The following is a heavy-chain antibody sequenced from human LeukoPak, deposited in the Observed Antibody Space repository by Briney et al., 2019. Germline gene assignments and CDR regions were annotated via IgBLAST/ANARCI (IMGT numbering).Heavy chain of an antibody. CDR2: MNPNSGNT. V-gene: IGHV1-8*03. D-gene: IGHD3-10*01. CDR1: GYTFTSYD. Sequence: ASVKVSCKASGYTFTSYDINWVRQATGQGLEWMGWMNPNSGNTGYAQKFQGRVTITRNTSISTAYMELSSLRSEDTAVYYCAREAVLLWFGELSGWFDPWGQGTLVTVSS. CDR3: AREAVLLWFGELSGWFDP. J-gene: IGHJ5*02.